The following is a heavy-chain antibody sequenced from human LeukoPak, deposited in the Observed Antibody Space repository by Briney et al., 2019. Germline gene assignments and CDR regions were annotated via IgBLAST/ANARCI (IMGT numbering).Heavy chain of an antibody. CDR1: GYTFTDYY. J-gene: IGHJ4*02. D-gene: IGHD3-10*01. Sequence: GASVKVSCKASGYTFTDYYILWVRQAPGQGPEWMGWINPNSGGATYAHNFKGRVTMTRDTSISTAYMDLSSLTSDDTAVYYCARVQLLWFGELNYFDYWGQGTLVTVSS. V-gene: IGHV1-2*07. CDR3: ARVQLLWFGELNYFDY. CDR2: INPNSGGA.